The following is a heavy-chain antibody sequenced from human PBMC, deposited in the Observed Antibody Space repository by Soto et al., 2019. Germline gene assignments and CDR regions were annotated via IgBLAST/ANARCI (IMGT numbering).Heavy chain of an antibody. CDR2: IRGFSPYT. CDR3: ARDRGYDAHDYYYNAMDV. CDR1: GFTLSAHT. Sequence: GGSLRLSCAASGFTLSAHTMNWVRQAPGKGLEWVSGIRGFSPYTFYAESVKGRFTISRDNAKNSLYLQMNSLGVEDTAVYYCARDRGYDAHDYYYNAMDVWGQGTTVTVSS. V-gene: IGHV3-21*01. D-gene: IGHD2-15*01. J-gene: IGHJ6*02.